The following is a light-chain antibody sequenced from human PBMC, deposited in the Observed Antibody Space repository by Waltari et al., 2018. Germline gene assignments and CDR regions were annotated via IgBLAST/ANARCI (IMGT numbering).Light chain of an antibody. V-gene: IGKV1-39*01. J-gene: IGKJ4*01. CDR3: QQSYTTPLT. CDR1: QTIINY. Sequence: DIQMTQSPSSLSASVGDRVTITCRASQTIINYLNWYHQNPGKAPTLLIYSASSLQSGVPPRFSGNGSGTDFTLSISSLQPEDFATYYCQQSYTTPLTFGGGTKVEIK. CDR2: SAS.